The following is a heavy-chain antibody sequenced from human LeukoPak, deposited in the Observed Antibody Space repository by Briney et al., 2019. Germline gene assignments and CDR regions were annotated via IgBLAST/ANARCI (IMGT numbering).Heavy chain of an antibody. J-gene: IGHJ4*02. Sequence: GGSLRLSRTASEFTVSRNYMLWVRQAPGKGLEWVSLIFSNGDTHYADSVKGRFTISRDTSKNTVSLQMNSLRVEDTAMYYCTRDQMNYWGQGTLVAVSS. D-gene: IGHD5-24*01. CDR1: EFTVSRNY. V-gene: IGHV3-53*01. CDR3: TRDQMNY. CDR2: IFSNGDT.